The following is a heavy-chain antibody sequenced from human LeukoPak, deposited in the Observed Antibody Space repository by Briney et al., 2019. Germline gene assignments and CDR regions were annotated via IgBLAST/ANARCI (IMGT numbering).Heavy chain of an antibody. CDR3: ASSIVARLDC. D-gene: IGHD6-6*01. CDR2: LNPSGGGT. CDR1: GFTFSNYY. J-gene: IGHJ4*02. V-gene: IGHV1-46*01. Sequence: ASVKVSCKASGFTFSNYYIHWVRQSPGQGLEWKGELNPSGGGTRYAQKFQGRVTMTRDMSANTVDMEQSSLRSEDTATYYCASSIVARLDCWGQGTRVTVTS.